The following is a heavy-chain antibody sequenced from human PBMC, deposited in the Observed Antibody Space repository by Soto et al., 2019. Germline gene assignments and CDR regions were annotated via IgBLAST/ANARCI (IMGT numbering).Heavy chain of an antibody. CDR2: ISDSGGNT. CDR1: GFTFSDYA. V-gene: IGHV3-23*04. D-gene: IGHD1-26*01. CDR3: AKDFGAKGLGATMHY. J-gene: IGHJ4*02. Sequence: EAQLVESGGGLVQPGGSLRLSCAASGFTFSDYAMSWVRQAPGKGLEWVSGISDSGGNTNYADSVKGRFTISRDNSKNTLYLQVNSLRVDDTAVYYCAKDFGAKGLGATMHYWGQGTLVIVSA.